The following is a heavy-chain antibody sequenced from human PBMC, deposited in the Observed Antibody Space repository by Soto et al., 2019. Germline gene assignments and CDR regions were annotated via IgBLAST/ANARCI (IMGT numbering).Heavy chain of an antibody. V-gene: IGHV3-48*02. CDR3: ARDRFESPGDAFDI. CDR2: ISSSSSTI. Sequence: GGSLRLSCAASGFTFSSYSMNWVRQAPGKGLEWVSYISSSSSTIYYADSVKGRFTISRDNAKNSLYLQMNSLRDEDTAVYYCARDRFESPGDAFDIWGQGTMVTVSS. CDR1: GFTFSSYS. J-gene: IGHJ3*02.